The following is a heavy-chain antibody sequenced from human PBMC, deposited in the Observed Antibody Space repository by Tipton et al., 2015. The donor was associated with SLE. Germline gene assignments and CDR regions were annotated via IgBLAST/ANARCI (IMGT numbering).Heavy chain of an antibody. J-gene: IGHJ4*02. CDR1: GGSFSGSY. CDR3: ARWEVGYTTNWERFDC. D-gene: IGHD1-1*01. V-gene: IGHV4-34*12. CDR2: VFPGGPT. Sequence: TLSLTCAVYGGSFSGSYWSWIRQSPGKGLEWIGEVFPGGPTNYNPSLKSRVTISLDTSRNQFSLRLSSVTAADTAVDFCARWEVGYTTNWERFDCWGQGTLVTVSS.